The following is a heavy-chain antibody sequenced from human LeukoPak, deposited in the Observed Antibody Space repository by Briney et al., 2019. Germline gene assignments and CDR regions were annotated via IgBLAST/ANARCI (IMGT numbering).Heavy chain of an antibody. D-gene: IGHD1-26*01. CDR2: INPSGGST. Sequence: GASVKVSCKASGGTFSSYAISWVRQAPGQGLEWMGIINPSGGSTSYAQKFQGRVTMTRDTSTSTVYMELSSLRSEDTAVYYCARSRTKPSELPYYFDYWGQGTLVTVSS. CDR3: ARSRTKPSELPYYFDY. CDR1: GGTFSSYA. J-gene: IGHJ4*02. V-gene: IGHV1-46*01.